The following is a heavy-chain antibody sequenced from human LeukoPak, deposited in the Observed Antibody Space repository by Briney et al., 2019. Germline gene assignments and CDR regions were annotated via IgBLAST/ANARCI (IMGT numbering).Heavy chain of an antibody. CDR2: LSGSGGNT. CDR3: ANDGDDFWSGYYNY. CDR1: GFTFSSYA. D-gene: IGHD3-3*01. J-gene: IGHJ4*02. V-gene: IGHV3-23*01. Sequence: GGSLRFSCAASGFTFSSYAMNWVRQAPGKGPEWVSTLSGSGGNTYYADSVKGRFTISRDNSKNTLYLQMNSLRAEDTAVYYCANDGDDFWSGYYNYWGQGTLVTVSS.